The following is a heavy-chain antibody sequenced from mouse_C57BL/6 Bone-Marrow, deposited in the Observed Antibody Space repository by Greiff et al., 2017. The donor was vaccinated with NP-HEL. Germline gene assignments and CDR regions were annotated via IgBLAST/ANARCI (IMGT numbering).Heavy chain of an antibody. CDR3: TSTMVTTWWYFDV. CDR1: GFNIKDDY. J-gene: IGHJ1*03. CDR2: IDPENGDT. D-gene: IGHD2-2*01. Sequence: EVQLQQSGAELVRPGASVKLSCTASGFNIKDDYMHWVKQRPEQGLEWIGWIDPENGDTEYASKFQGKATITADTSSNTAYLQLSSLTSEDTAVYYCTSTMVTTWWYFDVWGTGTTVTVSS. V-gene: IGHV14-4*01.